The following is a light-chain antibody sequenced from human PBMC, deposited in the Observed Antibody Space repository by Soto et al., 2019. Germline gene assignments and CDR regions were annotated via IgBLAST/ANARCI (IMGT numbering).Light chain of an antibody. Sequence: QSVLTQPPSVSGAPGQRVTISCTGSSSNIGAGYDVHWYQRLPGTAPKVLIYNNNNRPSGVPDRFSGSKSGTSASLAITGHQAEDEADYYCQSYDSSLSGSYVFGTGTKLTVL. CDR2: NNN. CDR3: QSYDSSLSGSYV. J-gene: IGLJ1*01. V-gene: IGLV1-40*01. CDR1: SSNIGAGYD.